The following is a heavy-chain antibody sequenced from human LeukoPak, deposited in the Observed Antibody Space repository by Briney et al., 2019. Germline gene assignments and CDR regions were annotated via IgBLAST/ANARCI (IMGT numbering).Heavy chain of an antibody. V-gene: IGHV3-30-3*01. CDR2: TSYDGSNK. Sequence: GRSLRLSCAASGFTFSSYAMHWVRQAPGKGLEWVAVTSYDGSNKYYADSVKGRFTISRDNSKNTLYLQMNSLRAEDTAVYYCARDFVEGWFGELSPLDYWGQGTLVTVSS. D-gene: IGHD3-10*01. CDR3: ARDFVEGWFGELSPLDY. CDR1: GFTFSSYA. J-gene: IGHJ4*02.